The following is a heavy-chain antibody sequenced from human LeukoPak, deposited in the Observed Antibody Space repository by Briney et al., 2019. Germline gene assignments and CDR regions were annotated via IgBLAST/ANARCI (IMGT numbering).Heavy chain of an antibody. CDR3: AKTLDYGDYGYYYYYYMDV. V-gene: IGHV3-21*04. D-gene: IGHD4-17*01. CDR1: GFTFSSYS. J-gene: IGHJ6*03. Sequence: GGSLRLSCAASGFTFSSYSMNWVRQAPGKGLEWVSCISTSISYIYYADSVKGRFTISRDNAKNPLYLQMNSLRAEDTAVYYCAKTLDYGDYGYYYYYYMDVWGKGTTVTVSS. CDR2: ISTSISYI.